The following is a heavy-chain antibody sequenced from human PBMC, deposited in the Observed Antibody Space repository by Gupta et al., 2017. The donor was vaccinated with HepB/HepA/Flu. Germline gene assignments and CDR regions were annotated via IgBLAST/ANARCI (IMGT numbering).Heavy chain of an antibody. V-gene: IGHV4-31*03. CDR2: FYYSGST. CDR3: ARDGYCSGGSCLRYYYYGMDV. CDR1: GGSISSGGYY. Sequence: QVQLQESGPGLVKPSQTLSLTCTVSGGSISSGGYYWSWIRQHPGKGLEWIGYFYYSGSTYYNPSLKSRVTISVDTSKNQFSLKLSSVTAADTAVYYCARDGYCSGGSCLRYYYYGMDVWGQGTTVTVSS. J-gene: IGHJ6*02. D-gene: IGHD2-15*01.